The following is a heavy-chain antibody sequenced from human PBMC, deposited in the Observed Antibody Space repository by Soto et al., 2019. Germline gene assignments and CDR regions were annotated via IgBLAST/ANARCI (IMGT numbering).Heavy chain of an antibody. CDR2: ISSSSSYI. CDR3: ARDVSFEAFDI. J-gene: IGHJ3*02. V-gene: IGHV3-21*01. Sequence: GGSLRLPCAASGCNFSSYSMNWVRQAPGKGLEWVSSISSSSSYIYYADSVKGRFTISRDNAKNSLYLQMNSLRAEDTAVYYCARDVSFEAFDIWGQGTMVTVSS. CDR1: GCNFSSYS. D-gene: IGHD1-26*01.